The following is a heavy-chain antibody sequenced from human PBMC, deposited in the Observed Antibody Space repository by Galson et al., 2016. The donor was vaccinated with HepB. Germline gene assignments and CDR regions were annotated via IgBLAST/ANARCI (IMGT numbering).Heavy chain of an antibody. Sequence: ETLSLTCTVSGGSISSSSYYWAWIRQPPGKGLEWIGSIYHRGYTYYNPSLKSQVTISVDTSKNQFSLNLSSMTAADTAIYYCAIVNSHYYYYYGLDVWGQGTTITVSS. J-gene: IGHJ6*02. CDR2: IYHRGYT. CDR3: AIVNSHYYYYYGLDV. V-gene: IGHV4-39*07. D-gene: IGHD5-24*01. CDR1: GGSISSSSYY.